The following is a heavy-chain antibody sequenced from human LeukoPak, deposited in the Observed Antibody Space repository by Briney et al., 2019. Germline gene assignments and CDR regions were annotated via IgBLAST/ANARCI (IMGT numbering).Heavy chain of an antibody. CDR2: INHSGST. CDR3: ARGRPKPAAISMGFDI. CDR1: GASISTYY. J-gene: IGHJ3*02. D-gene: IGHD2-2*01. Sequence: SETLSLTCTVSGASISTYYWNWIRQPPGKGLEWIGEINHSGSTNYNPSLKSRVTISVDTSKNQFSLKLSSVTAADTAVYYCARGRPKPAAISMGFDIWGQGTMVTVSS. V-gene: IGHV4-34*01.